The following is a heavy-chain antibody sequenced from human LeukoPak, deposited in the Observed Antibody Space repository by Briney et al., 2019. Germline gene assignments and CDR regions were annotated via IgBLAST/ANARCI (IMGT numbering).Heavy chain of an antibody. CDR1: GGSISSYY. V-gene: IGHV4-59*01. CDR3: ARDSYGGGWFDP. CDR2: IYYSGST. Sequence: SETLSLTCTVSGGSISSYYWSWIRQPLGKGLEWIGYIYYSGSTNYNPSLKSRVTISVDTSKNQFSLKLSSVTAADTAVYYCARDSYGGGWFDPWGQGTLVTVSS. J-gene: IGHJ5*02. D-gene: IGHD4-17*01.